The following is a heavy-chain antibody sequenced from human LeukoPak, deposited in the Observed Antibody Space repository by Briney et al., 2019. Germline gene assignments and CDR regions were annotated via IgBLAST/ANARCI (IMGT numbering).Heavy chain of an antibody. D-gene: IGHD3-22*01. CDR3: ARDSIPSYYDSSGSLDY. CDR1: GYTFTSYG. Sequence: RASVKVSCKASGYTFTSYGISWVRQAPGQGLEWMGWISAYNGNTNYAQKLQGRVTMTTDTSTSTAYMELRSLRSDDTAVYYCARDSIPSYYDSSGSLDYWGQGTLVTVSS. CDR2: ISAYNGNT. V-gene: IGHV1-18*01. J-gene: IGHJ4*02.